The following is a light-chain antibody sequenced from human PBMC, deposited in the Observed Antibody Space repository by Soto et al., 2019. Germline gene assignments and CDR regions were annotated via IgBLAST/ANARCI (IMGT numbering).Light chain of an antibody. CDR3: MQALQTPLT. CDR2: LGS. V-gene: IGKV2-28*01. Sequence: DLVMTQSPLSLPVTPGEPASFSCRSSQSLLHSNGYSYLDWYLQKPGQSPQLLIYLGSNRASGVPDRFSGSGSGTDFTLKISRVEAEDVGVYYCMQALQTPLTFGGGTKVEI. CDR1: QSLLHSNGYSY. J-gene: IGKJ4*01.